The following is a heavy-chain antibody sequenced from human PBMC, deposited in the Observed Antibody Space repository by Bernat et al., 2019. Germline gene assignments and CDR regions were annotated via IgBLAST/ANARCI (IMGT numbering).Heavy chain of an antibody. Sequence: EVQLVESGGGLVQPGGSLRLSCVASGFTLSTHWMRWVRQAPGKGLEWVANIKDDGSKKFYVESGKGRFTISRDNAKNSLYLQMNSLRAEDTAVYYCARDTLIWGQGTMITVSS. CDR2: IKDDGSKK. CDR1: GFTLSTHW. J-gene: IGHJ3*02. V-gene: IGHV3-7*01. CDR3: ARDTLI.